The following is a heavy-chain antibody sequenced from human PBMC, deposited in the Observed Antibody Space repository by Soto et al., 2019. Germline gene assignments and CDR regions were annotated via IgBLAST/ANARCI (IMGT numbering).Heavy chain of an antibody. CDR3: ARPRYDGSGTPFDH. D-gene: IGHD3-22*01. J-gene: IGHJ4*02. V-gene: IGHV3-74*01. Sequence: GGSLRLSCAASGFTFSSYWMHWVRQAPGKGLVWVSRINGDGRTTTYADSVKGRFIISRDNAKIMLYLQMNSLTAEDTAVYYCARPRYDGSGTPFDHWGQGT. CDR2: INGDGRTT. CDR1: GFTFSSYW.